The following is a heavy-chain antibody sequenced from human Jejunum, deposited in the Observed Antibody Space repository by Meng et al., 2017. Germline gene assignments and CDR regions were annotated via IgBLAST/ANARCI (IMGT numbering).Heavy chain of an antibody. D-gene: IGHD5-18*01. CDR1: CGSLNAYI. V-gene: IGHV4-34*01. CDR3: AREGGYSYGPMQ. Sequence: QVQLQQWGAGLLKPVEPLSLTCSVYCGSLNAYIWSWIRQAPGKGLEWIGEINHSGSTTYGPSLKSRVTISADSSKNQFSLSLRSVTAADTAVYYCAREGGYSYGPMQWGQGTLVTVSS. CDR2: INHSGST. J-gene: IGHJ4*02.